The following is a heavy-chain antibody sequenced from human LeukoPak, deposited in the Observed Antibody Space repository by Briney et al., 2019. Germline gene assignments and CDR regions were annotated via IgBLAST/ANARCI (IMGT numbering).Heavy chain of an antibody. CDR3: AGGPYDSSGYFDY. CDR2: ISYGGNNK. Sequence: GGSLRLSCAASGFTFSTFGMHWVRQAPGRGLEWVAVISYGGNNKYYADSVKGRFTISRDNSQNTLYLQMNSLRVEDTAVYYCAGGPYDSSGYFDYWGQGALVTVSS. V-gene: IGHV3-30*03. J-gene: IGHJ4*02. D-gene: IGHD3-22*01. CDR1: GFTFSTFG.